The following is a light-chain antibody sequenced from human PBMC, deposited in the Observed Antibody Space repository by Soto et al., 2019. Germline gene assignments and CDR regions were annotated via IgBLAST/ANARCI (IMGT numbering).Light chain of an antibody. Sequence: QSALTQPASVSGSPGQSITISCSGTSSDVGGYKYVSWYQQHPGKAPKLMIYEVGNRPSGVSQRFSGSKSGNTASLTIFGLQAEDEADYYCSSYTSSSXLXXGGGXXVTVL. J-gene: IGLJ3*02. CDR2: EVG. V-gene: IGLV2-14*01. CDR3: SSYTSSSXLX. CDR1: SSDVGGYKY.